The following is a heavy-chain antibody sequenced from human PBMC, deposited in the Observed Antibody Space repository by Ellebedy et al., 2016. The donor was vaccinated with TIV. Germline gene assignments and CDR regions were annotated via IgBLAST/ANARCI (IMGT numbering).Heavy chain of an antibody. J-gene: IGHJ4*02. CDR1: GFTFRSYG. D-gene: IGHD6-13*01. CDR2: IRSSSSTV. CDR3: ARDPLSLTGYTTSWCYF. Sequence: PGGSLRLSCAASGFTFRSYGMNWVRQAPGKGLEWVAYIRSSSSTVHYADSVQGRFIVSRDNANNSLLLQINSLRAEDTAVYYCARDPLSLTGYTTSWCYFWGQGTLVTVSS. V-gene: IGHV3-48*04.